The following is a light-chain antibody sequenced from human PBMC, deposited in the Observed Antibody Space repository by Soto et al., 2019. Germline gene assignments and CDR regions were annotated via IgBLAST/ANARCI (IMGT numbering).Light chain of an antibody. CDR2: KAS. CDR1: QSISAG. Sequence: DIQMTQSPSTLSASVGDRVTITCRASQSISAGLAWYLQKPGKAPKLLIYKASSLESGVPSRFSGSASGTEFTLTISSLQPDDFATYYCQQYNNYGSWTFGQGTKVEIK. V-gene: IGKV1-5*03. CDR3: QQYNNYGSWT. J-gene: IGKJ1*01.